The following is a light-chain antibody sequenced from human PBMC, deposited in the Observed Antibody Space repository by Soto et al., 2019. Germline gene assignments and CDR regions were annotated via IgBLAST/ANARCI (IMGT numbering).Light chain of an antibody. V-gene: IGKV1-5*03. CDR3: QQSNNHPWT. J-gene: IGKJ1*01. CDR1: QYIHNY. CDR2: EAA. Sequence: DIQMTQSPSTLSASVGDRVTITCRASQYIHNYLAWYQQKPREAPKLLIYEAANLESGVPSRFSGSGTGTEFTLTISSLQPDDFATYYCQQSNNHPWTFGQGTRVEI.